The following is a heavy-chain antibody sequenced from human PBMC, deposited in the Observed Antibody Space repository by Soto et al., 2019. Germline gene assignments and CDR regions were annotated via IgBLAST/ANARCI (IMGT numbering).Heavy chain of an antibody. Sequence: EVQLVESGGGLVQPGGSLRLSCAASGFTFSSYWMYWVRQVPGKGLVWVSRTNSDGSDTSYADSVKGRFTISRDNAKNTLYLQMNSLGAEDTAVYYCARDGGWSLFDYWGQGTLVTVSS. CDR2: TNSDGSDT. D-gene: IGHD6-19*01. J-gene: IGHJ4*02. CDR1: GFTFSSYW. CDR3: ARDGGWSLFDY. V-gene: IGHV3-74*01.